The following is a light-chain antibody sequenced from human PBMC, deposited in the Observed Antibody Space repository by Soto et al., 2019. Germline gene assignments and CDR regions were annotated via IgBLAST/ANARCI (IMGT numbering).Light chain of an antibody. J-gene: IGKJ2*01. V-gene: IGKV1-39*01. CDR1: QSISSY. CDR2: AAS. CDR3: QQSYRTPMYA. Sequence: DIQMTQSPSSLSASVGDRVTITFRASQSISSYLNWYQQKPGKARKLLVYAASSLQGGVPSSFSGSGSMTDHTLNISTLPPEYCATYYCQQSYRTPMYAFGQWTKLAIK.